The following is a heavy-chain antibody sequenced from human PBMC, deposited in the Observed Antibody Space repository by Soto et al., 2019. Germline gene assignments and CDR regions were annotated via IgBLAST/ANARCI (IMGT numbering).Heavy chain of an antibody. CDR3: AKALPTLLWFGDPSAGFDY. D-gene: IGHD3-10*01. CDR1: GFTFSSYA. J-gene: IGHJ4*02. Sequence: PGGSLRLSCAASGFTFSSYAMSWVLQAPGKGLEWVSAISGSGGSTYYADSVKGRFTISRDNSKNTLYLQMNSLRAEDTAVYYCAKALPTLLWFGDPSAGFDYWGQGTLVTVSS. V-gene: IGHV3-23*01. CDR2: ISGSGGST.